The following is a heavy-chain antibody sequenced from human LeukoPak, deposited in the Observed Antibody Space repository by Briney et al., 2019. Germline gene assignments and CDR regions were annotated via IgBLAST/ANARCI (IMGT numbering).Heavy chain of an antibody. CDR2: ISAYNGNT. Sequence: GASVKVSCKASGYTFTSYGISWVRQAPGQGLEWMGWISAYNGNTNYAQKLQGRVTMTTDTSTSTAYMELRSLRSDDTAVYYCAKDLKGGKRWLQETADYWGQGTLVTVSS. V-gene: IGHV1-18*01. CDR3: AKDLKGGKRWLQETADY. D-gene: IGHD5-24*01. CDR1: GYTFTSYG. J-gene: IGHJ4*02.